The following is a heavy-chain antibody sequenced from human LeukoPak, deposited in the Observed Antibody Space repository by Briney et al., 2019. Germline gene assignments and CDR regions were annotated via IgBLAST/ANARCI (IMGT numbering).Heavy chain of an antibody. Sequence: PGGSLRLSCAASGFTFSSYSMNWVRQAPGKGLEWVSSISSSSSYIYYADSVKGRFTISRDNAKNSLYLQMNSLRAEDTAVYYCARGRPRHYGDPRSYYFDYWGQGTLVTVSS. CDR3: ARGRPRHYGDPRSYYFDY. CDR2: ISSSSSYI. D-gene: IGHD4-17*01. J-gene: IGHJ4*02. CDR1: GFTFSSYS. V-gene: IGHV3-21*01.